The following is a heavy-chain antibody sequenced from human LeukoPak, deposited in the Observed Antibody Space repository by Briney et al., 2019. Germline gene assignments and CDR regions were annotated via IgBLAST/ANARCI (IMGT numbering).Heavy chain of an antibody. CDR1: GYTLTELS. D-gene: IGHD6-6*01. Sequence: ASVTVSCKVSGYTLTELSMHWVRQAPGKGLEWMGWMNPNSGNTGYAQKFQGRVTMTRNTSISTAYMELSSLRSEDTAVYYCARRRYSSSSRARRNWFDPWGQGTLVTVSS. CDR3: ARRRYSSSSRARRNWFDP. V-gene: IGHV1-8*01. CDR2: MNPNSGNT. J-gene: IGHJ5*02.